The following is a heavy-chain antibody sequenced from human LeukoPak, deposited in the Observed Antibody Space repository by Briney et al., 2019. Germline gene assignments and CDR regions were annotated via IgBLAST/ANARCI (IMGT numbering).Heavy chain of an antibody. V-gene: IGHV3-15*01. CDR3: ANIFGGNSHRSDY. CDR2: IKTKTDGGTT. CDR1: GFTFSSAW. Sequence: PGGSLRLSCAASGFTFSSAWMRWVRQAPGQGLEWLGRIKTKTDGGTTDYAAPVKGRFTISRDDSKDTLYLQMNSLKSDDTAVYYCANIFGGNSHRSDYWGQGTLVTVSS. J-gene: IGHJ4*02. D-gene: IGHD4-23*01.